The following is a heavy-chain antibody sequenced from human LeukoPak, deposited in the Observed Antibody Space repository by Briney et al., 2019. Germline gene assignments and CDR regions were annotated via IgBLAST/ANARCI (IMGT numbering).Heavy chain of an antibody. D-gene: IGHD3-3*01. J-gene: IGHJ4*02. CDR3: VRERFLELDY. CDR2: INTDGSST. V-gene: IGHV3-74*01. CDR1: GFTFSSFW. Sequence: GGSLRLSCAASGFTFSSFWMHWVRQAPGKGLVWVSRINTDGSSTSYADSVKGRFTISRDNAKNTLYVQMNSLRAEDTAVYYCVRERFLELDYWGQGTLVTVSS.